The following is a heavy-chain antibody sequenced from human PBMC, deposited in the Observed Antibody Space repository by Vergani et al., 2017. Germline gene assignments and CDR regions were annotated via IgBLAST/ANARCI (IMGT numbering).Heavy chain of an antibody. CDR2: IYTSGST. D-gene: IGHD3-16*01. V-gene: IGHV4-61*02. Sequence: QVQLQESGPGLVKPSQTLSLTCTVSGGSISSGSYYWSWIRQPAGKGLEWIGRIYTSGSTNYNPSLKSRVTISVDTSKNQFCLKLGSVTAADTAVYYCARSTWGNWFDPWGQGTLVTVSS. J-gene: IGHJ5*02. CDR3: ARSTWGNWFDP. CDR1: GGSISSGSYY.